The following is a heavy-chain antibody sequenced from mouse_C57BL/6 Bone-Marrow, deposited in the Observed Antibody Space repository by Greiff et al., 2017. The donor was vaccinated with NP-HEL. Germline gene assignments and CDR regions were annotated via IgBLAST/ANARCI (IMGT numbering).Heavy chain of an antibody. Sequence: EVKLMESGGGLVQPGGSLSPSCAASGFTFTDYYLSCVRHPPGKPLEWLGFFRNNANGFTTESSPSVKGRFTISRDNSQCILYLHLNALRAEDSATYYCARAIYHDYAYDPSYAMDYWGQGTSDTV. CDR3: ARAIYHDYAYDPSYAMDY. V-gene: IGHV7-3*01. CDR2: FRNNANGFTT. J-gene: IGHJ4*01. CDR1: GFTFTDYY. D-gene: IGHD2-4*01.